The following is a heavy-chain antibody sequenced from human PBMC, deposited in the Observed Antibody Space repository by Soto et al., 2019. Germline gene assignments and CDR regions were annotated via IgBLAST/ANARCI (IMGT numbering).Heavy chain of an antibody. V-gene: IGHV1-18*01. J-gene: IGHJ6*02. CDR1: CYTFTSYG. CDR3: ATIRTSYYYYYGMDV. CDR2: ISAYNGNT. D-gene: IGHD2-2*01. Sequence: GASVQVYCKASCYTFTSYGTSWVRQAPGQWLEWMGWISAYNGNTNYAQKLQGRVTMTTDTSTSTAYMKLSSVTAADTAVYYCATIRTSYYYYYGMDVWGQGTTVTVSS.